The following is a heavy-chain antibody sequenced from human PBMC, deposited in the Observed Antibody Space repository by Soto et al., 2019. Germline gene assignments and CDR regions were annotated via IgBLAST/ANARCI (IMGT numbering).Heavy chain of an antibody. CDR2: IYYSGST. Sequence: PSETLALTCTVSGDSIRSGGYYWNWIRQHPGKGLEWIGYIYYSGSTNYNPSLKSRVTISADTSRNHFSLKLTSVTAADTAVYFCARAYYAADYWGRGTLVTVSS. J-gene: IGHJ4*01. V-gene: IGHV4-61*03. D-gene: IGHD3-10*01. CDR1: GDSIRSGGYY. CDR3: ARAYYAADY.